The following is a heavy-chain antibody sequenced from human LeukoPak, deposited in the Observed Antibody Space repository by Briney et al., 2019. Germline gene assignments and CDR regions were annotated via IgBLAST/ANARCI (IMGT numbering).Heavy chain of an antibody. CDR2: MNPNSGNT. CDR1: GYTFTSYD. V-gene: IGHV1-8*03. D-gene: IGHD6-19*01. CDR3: ARVPKQESSGWYDLLGGYFDY. Sequence: ASVKVSCKASGYTFTSYDINWVRQATGQGLEWMGWMNPNSGNTGYAQKFQGRVTITRNTSISTAYMELSSLRSEDTAVYYCARVPKQESSGWYDLLGGYFDYWGQGTLVTVSS. J-gene: IGHJ4*02.